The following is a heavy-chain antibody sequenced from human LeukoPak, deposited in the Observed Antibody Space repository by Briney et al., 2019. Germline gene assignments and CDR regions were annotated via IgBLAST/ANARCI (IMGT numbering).Heavy chain of an antibody. CDR1: GFTFSDYY. CDR2: ISTIGGSI. D-gene: IGHD5-12*01. V-gene: IGHV3-11*01. J-gene: IGHJ4*02. CDR3: ARVPSGYYHFDY. Sequence: GGSLRLSCAASGFTFSDYYMSWIRQAPGRGLEWISYISTIGGSINYADSVKGRFTISRDNAKNSLYLQMISLRVEDTAVYYCARVPSGYYHFDYRGQGALVTVSS.